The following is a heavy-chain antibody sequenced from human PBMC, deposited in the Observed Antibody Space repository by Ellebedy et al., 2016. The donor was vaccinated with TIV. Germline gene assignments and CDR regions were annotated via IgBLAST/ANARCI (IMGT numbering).Heavy chain of an antibody. D-gene: IGHD3-22*01. CDR1: GYTFATYG. J-gene: IGHJ4*02. CDR3: ARGGGSSAYSVDY. CDR2: ITVYKGET. V-gene: IGHV1-18*04. Sequence: AASVKVSCKTSGYTFATYGISWVRQAPGQGLEWMGWITVYKGETNYAQKVQGRVTMTTDTSTSTAYMELRSLRSEDTAMYYCARGGGSSAYSVDYWGQGTLVIVSS.